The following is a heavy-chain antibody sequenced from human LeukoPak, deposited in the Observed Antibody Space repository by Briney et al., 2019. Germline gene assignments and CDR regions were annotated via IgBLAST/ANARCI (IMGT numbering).Heavy chain of an antibody. CDR2: INPNSGGT. CDR3: ARYPIFGVVNYFDY. J-gene: IGHJ4*02. V-gene: IGHV1-2*02. Sequence: ASVKVSCKASGYTFTGYYMHWVQQAPGQGLEWMGWINPNSGGTNYAQKFQGRVTMTRDTSISTAYMELSRLRSDDTAVYYCARYPIFGVVNYFDYWGQGTLVTVSS. CDR1: GYTFTGYY. D-gene: IGHD3-3*01.